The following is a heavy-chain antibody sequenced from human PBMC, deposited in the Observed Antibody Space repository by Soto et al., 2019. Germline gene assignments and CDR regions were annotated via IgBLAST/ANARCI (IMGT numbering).Heavy chain of an antibody. V-gene: IGHV3-66*01. CDR3: ARDGSGH. CDR2: IYTGGGT. CDR1: GLTVSTNP. Sequence: EVQLVESGGGLVQPGGALRLSCAASGLTVSTNPMSWVRQAPGKGLEWVSVIYTGGGTHYADSVKGRFTISRDNTKNTVNLQMNSLRPEDTAVYYCARDGSGHWGQGTLVTVSS. J-gene: IGHJ4*02.